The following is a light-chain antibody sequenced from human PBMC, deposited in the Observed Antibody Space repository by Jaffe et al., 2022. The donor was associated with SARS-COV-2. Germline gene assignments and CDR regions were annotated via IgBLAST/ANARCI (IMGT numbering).Light chain of an antibody. CDR2: DNN. V-gene: IGLV1-40*01. J-gene: IGLJ2*01. CDR3: QSYDNSLTGVV. CDR1: SSNIGAGYY. Sequence: QSVLTQPPSVSGAPGQRVTISCTGSSSNIGAGYYVHWYQLLPGRAPKLLIYDNNNRPSGVPDRFSASNSGTSTSLAISGLQAEDEADYYCQSYDNSLTGVVFGGGTKLTVL.